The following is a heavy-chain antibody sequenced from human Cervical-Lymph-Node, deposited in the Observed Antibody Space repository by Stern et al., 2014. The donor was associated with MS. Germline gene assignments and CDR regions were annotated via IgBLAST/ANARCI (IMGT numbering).Heavy chain of an antibody. CDR2: IIPIFGST. Sequence: VQLVQSGAAVTKPGSSVKVSCKASGGTFSDYAISWVRQAPGQGLEWMGGIIPIFGSTDYAQNFQGRFTITADESTTSAYMDLSSLRSEDTAVYYCARGAYCGGDCYWGWFDSWGQGTLVTVSS. V-gene: IGHV1-69*01. CDR3: ARGAYCGGDCYWGWFDS. D-gene: IGHD2-21*02. J-gene: IGHJ5*01. CDR1: GGTFSDYA.